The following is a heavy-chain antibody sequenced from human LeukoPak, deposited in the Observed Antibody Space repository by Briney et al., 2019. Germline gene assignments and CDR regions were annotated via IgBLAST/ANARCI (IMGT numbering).Heavy chain of an antibody. CDR3: AREPPGGSYYFDY. J-gene: IGHJ4*02. Sequence: GGSLRLSCAASGFTLSTYWMSWVRQAPGKGLEWVANIKQDGSEKYYVDSVKGRFTISRDNAKNSLYLQMNSLRAEDTAVYYCAREPPGGSYYFDYWGQGTLVTVSS. D-gene: IGHD1-26*01. V-gene: IGHV3-7*03. CDR2: IKQDGSEK. CDR1: GFTLSTYW.